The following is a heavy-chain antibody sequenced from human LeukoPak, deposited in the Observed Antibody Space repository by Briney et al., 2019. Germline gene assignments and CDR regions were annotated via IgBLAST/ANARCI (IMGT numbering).Heavy chain of an antibody. CDR2: IKSSGGNT. CDR3: ARDMAVGITDAFDI. V-gene: IGHV1-46*01. J-gene: IGHJ3*02. D-gene: IGHD3-22*01. Sequence: ASVKVSCKASGYTFTNHYMHWVRQAPGQGLEWMGTIKSSGGNTNYARKFQGRVTMTRDTSTSTVYMELSSLTSEDTAVYYCARDMAVGITDAFDIWGQGTMVTVS. CDR1: GYTFTNHY.